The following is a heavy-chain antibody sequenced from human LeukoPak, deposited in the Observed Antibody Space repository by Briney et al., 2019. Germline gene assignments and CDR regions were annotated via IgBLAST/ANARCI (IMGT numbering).Heavy chain of an antibody. J-gene: IGHJ6*03. D-gene: IGHD2-15*01. CDR1: GFTFSSYS. V-gene: IGHV3-48*01. Sequence: GGSLRLSCAASGFTFSSYSMNWVRQAPGKGLEWVSYISSSSSTIYYADSVKGRFTISRDDAKNSLYLQMNSLRAEDTAVYYCARDPRYCSGGSCYGPGLTYYMDVWGKGTTVTVSS. CDR3: ARDPRYCSGGSCYGPGLTYYMDV. CDR2: ISSSSSTI.